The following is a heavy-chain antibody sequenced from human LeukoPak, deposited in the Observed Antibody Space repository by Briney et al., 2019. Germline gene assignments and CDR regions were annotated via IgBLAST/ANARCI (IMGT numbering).Heavy chain of an antibody. V-gene: IGHV1-69*02. CDR2: IIPILGIA. J-gene: IGHJ6*02. CDR3: ARGYGDLYYYYGMDV. Sequence: SVKVSCRASGGTFSSYTISWVRQAPGQGLEWMGRIIPILGIANCAQKFQGRVTITADKSTSTAYMELSSLRSEDTAVYYCARGYGDLYYYYGMDVWGQGTTVTVSS. CDR1: GGTFSSYT. D-gene: IGHD4-17*01.